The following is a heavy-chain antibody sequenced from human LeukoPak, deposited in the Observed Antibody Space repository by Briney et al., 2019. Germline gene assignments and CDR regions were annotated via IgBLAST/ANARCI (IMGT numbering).Heavy chain of an antibody. J-gene: IGHJ4*02. D-gene: IGHD2-8*02. CDR3: AGHHPRNTVDF. CDR2: ISDIGSI. V-gene: IGHV4-59*08. CDR1: GGSISSYY. Sequence: SDTLSLTCTVSGGSISSYYWSWIRQPPGKGLEWIAYISDIGSINYNPSLKSRVTISLDTSKNQLSLKLRSVTAADTAVYYCAGHHPRNTVDFWGQGTLVTVSS.